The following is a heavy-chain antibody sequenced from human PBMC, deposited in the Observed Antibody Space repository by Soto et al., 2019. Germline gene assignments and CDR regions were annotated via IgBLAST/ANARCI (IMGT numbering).Heavy chain of an antibody. CDR1: GFTFSNYA. D-gene: IGHD3-10*01. Sequence: PGGSLRLSCAASGFTFSNYAMTWVRQAPGKGPEWISTVNNGGGGTYYADSVKGRFTISRDNSKNTLYLQVSSLRAEDTAVYYCAKERLGRGIDYWGQGILVTVS. CDR2: VNNGGGGT. J-gene: IGHJ4*02. CDR3: AKERLGRGIDY. V-gene: IGHV3-23*01.